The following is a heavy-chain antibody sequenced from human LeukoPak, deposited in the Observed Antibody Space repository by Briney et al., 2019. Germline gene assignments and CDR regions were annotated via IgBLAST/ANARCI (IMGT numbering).Heavy chain of an antibody. CDR2: ISSSSSYI. J-gene: IGHJ4*02. Sequence: NPGGSLRLSCAASGFTFSSYSMNWVRQAPGKGLEWVSSISSSSSYIYYADSVKGRFTISRDSSTNTLYLQMESLRPEDTAVYYCAREMGAATTYFDYWGQGTLVTVSS. CDR3: AREMGAATTYFDY. CDR1: GFTFSSYS. V-gene: IGHV3-21*04. D-gene: IGHD1-1*01.